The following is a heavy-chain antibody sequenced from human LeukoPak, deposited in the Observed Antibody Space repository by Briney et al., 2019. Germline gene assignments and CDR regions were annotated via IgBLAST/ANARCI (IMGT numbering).Heavy chain of an antibody. CDR2: IKHDGSDK. V-gene: IGHV3-7*01. D-gene: IGHD3-10*01. J-gene: IGHJ4*02. Sequence: GGSLRLSCSASGFTFSNYWMAWVRQSPGKGLEWVAIIKHDGSDKYCVDSVKGRFTISRDNAKNSLYLQMSSLRAEDTAVYYCARGGHRQKEFWGQGTLVTVSS. CDR3: ARGGHRQKEF. CDR1: GFTFSNYW.